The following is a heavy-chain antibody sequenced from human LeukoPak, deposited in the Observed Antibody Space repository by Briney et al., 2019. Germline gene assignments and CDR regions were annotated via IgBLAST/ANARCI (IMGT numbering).Heavy chain of an antibody. CDR3: AKRHSSSFLYYFDC. D-gene: IGHD6-6*01. J-gene: IGHJ4*02. Sequence: GGSLRLSCAAYGFTFSSDAMSWVRQAPGKGLEWVSAISGSGGSTYYADSVKGRFTISRDNSKNTLYLQMNSLRAEDTAVYYCAKRHSSSFLYYFDCWGQGTLVTVSS. V-gene: IGHV3-23*01. CDR2: ISGSGGST. CDR1: GFTFSSDA.